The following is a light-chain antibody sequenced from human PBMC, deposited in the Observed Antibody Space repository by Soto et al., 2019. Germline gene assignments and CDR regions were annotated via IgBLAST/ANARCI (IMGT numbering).Light chain of an antibody. Sequence: DIQMTQSPSTLSASVGDRVTIHCRASQSISSWLAWYQQKPGKAPKLLIYDASSLESGVPSRFSGSGSGTEFTLTISSLQPDDFATYYCQQYNSYSPAFGQGTKVDI. CDR2: DAS. CDR1: QSISSW. CDR3: QQYNSYSPA. J-gene: IGKJ1*01. V-gene: IGKV1-5*01.